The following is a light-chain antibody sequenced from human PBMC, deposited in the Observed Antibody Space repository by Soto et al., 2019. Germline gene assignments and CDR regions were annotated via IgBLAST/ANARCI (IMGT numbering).Light chain of an antibody. Sequence: IVLMQSPGTLSFSPGERATLSCRASRSLSSDYLAWYQQKPRQAPSLLFYHASRRATGTPDRFSVSGSGTDFTLTISRLEPGDFAVYYCQQYGDSPRSLGQGTKVDIK. V-gene: IGKV3-20*01. CDR1: RSLSSDY. CDR2: HAS. J-gene: IGKJ1*01. CDR3: QQYGDSPRS.